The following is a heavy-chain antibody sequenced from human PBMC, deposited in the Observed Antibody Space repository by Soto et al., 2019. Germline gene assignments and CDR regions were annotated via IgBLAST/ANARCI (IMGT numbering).Heavy chain of an antibody. V-gene: IGHV4-30-4*01. CDR3: ARLRFGESVGWFDP. D-gene: IGHD3-10*01. J-gene: IGHJ5*02. CDR2: IYYSGST. CDR1: GGSISSGDYY. Sequence: SETLSLTCTVSGGSISSGDYYWSWIRQPPGKGLEWIGYIYYSGSTYYNPSLKSRVTISVDTSKNQFSLKLSSVTAADTAVYYCARLRFGESVGWFDPWGQGTLVTVSS.